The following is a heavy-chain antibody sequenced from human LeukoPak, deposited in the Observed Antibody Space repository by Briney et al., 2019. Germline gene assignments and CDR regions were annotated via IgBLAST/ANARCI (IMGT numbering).Heavy chain of an antibody. J-gene: IGHJ3*02. V-gene: IGHV4-59*08. CDR2: IYYSGST. D-gene: IGHD1-26*01. Sequence: SETLSLTCTVSGGSISSYYWSWIQQPPGKGLEWIGYIYYSGSTNYNPSLKSRVTISVDTSKNQVSLKVSSVTAADTAVYHCARHGEVGANDAFDIWGQGTMVTVSS. CDR3: ARHGEVGANDAFDI. CDR1: GGSISSYY.